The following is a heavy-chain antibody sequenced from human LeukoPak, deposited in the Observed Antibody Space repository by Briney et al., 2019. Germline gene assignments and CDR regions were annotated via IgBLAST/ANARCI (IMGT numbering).Heavy chain of an antibody. CDR3: TRDLLLLWFGESPANDY. Sequence: GGSLRLSCTASGFTFGDYAMSWFRQAPGKGLEWVGFIRSKAYGGTTEYAASVKGRFTISRDDSKSIAYLQMNSLKTEDTAVYYCTRDLLLLWFGESPANDYWGQGTLVTVSS. J-gene: IGHJ4*02. CDR2: IRSKAYGGTT. CDR1: GFTFGDYA. D-gene: IGHD3-10*01. V-gene: IGHV3-49*03.